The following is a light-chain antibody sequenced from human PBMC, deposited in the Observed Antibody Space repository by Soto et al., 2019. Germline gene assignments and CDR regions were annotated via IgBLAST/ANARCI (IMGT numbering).Light chain of an antibody. CDR3: QQSHNTPRT. Sequence: DIQMTQSPSSLSASIGDRVTITCRASQNIGIYLNWYQQKPGKAPELLIYDASSLKSGVPSRFSGSGSGTEFTLTISGLRPEDFATYSCQQSHNTPRTFGQGTRVEIK. CDR1: QNIGIY. J-gene: IGKJ1*01. CDR2: DAS. V-gene: IGKV1-39*01.